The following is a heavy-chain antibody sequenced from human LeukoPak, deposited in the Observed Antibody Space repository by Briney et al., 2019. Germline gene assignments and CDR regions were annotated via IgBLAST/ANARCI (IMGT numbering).Heavy chain of an antibody. CDR1: AFANYAYD. D-gene: IGHD3-16*02. Sequence: QTAGYLRCNCAGSAFANYAYDMHRDRQAPGHGLEWVSLISGDGGSTDYADSVKSRFTNSRDNSKISLYLQMDSLRTEDTALYYCAKPDVWGSYRRNYYYYGMDVWGQGTTVTVSS. CDR3: AKPDVWGSYRRNYYYYGMDV. CDR2: ISGDGGST. V-gene: IGHV3-43*02. J-gene: IGHJ6*02.